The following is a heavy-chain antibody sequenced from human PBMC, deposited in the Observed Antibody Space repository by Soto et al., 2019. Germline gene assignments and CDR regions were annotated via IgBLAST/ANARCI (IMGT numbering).Heavy chain of an antibody. CDR2: ISGGGGST. J-gene: IGHJ6*02. V-gene: IGHV3-23*01. D-gene: IGHD3-3*01. CDR3: AKQFWSGYYYGMDV. CDR1: GFTFSSYA. Sequence: GGSLRLSCAASGFTFSSYAMSWVRQAPGKGLEWVSAISGGGGSTYYADSVKGRFTISRDNSKNTLYLQMNSLRAEDTAVYYCAKQFWSGYYYGMDVWGQGTTVTVSS.